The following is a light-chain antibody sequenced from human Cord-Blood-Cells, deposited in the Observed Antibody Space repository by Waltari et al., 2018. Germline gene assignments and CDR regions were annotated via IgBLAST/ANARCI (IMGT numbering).Light chain of an antibody. CDR3: SSYTSSSTYV. V-gene: IGLV2-14*01. J-gene: IGLJ1*01. CDR2: DVI. Sequence: QSALTQPTSVYGSPGQSITISCPGTSSDVGGYNYVSLNQQHPGKAPKLMIYDVINRPSGGSNRVSGSKSGNTASLTISGLQAEDEADYDCSSYTSSSTYVFGTGTKVTVL. CDR1: SSDVGGYNY.